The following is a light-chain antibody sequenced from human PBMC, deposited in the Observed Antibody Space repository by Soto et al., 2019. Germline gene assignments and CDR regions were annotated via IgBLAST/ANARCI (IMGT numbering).Light chain of an antibody. J-gene: IGKJ1*01. Sequence: EIVMTQSPATLSVSPGERANLSCRASQSVSSNLAWYQQKPGQAPRLLIYGASTRATGIPARFSGSGSGTEFTLTISSLQSEDFGVYYCQQYNNWPPWTFGQGTKVEIK. CDR1: QSVSSN. V-gene: IGKV3-15*01. CDR2: GAS. CDR3: QQYNNWPPWT.